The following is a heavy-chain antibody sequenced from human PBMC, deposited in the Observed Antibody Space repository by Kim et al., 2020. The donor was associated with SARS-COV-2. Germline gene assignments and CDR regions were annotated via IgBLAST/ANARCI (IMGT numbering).Heavy chain of an antibody. CDR1: GGSISSYY. V-gene: IGHV4-59*01. CDR2: ISYTRRT. J-gene: IGHJ6*02. CDR3: ARTLNVHPNYNGMNV. D-gene: IGHD1-1*01. Sequence: SETLSLTCTVSGGSISSYYWSWIRQPPGKGLEWIGYISYTRRTYYSHSLKSRVTMSLDTSKNQFYLKLRTVTAADTAIFYCARTLNVHPNYNGMNVSGQGTTVSVSS.